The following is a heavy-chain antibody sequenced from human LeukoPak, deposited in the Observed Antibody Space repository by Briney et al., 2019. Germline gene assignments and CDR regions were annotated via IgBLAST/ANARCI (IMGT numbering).Heavy chain of an antibody. CDR1: GFTFSIYA. J-gene: IGHJ4*02. CDR2: ISYDGSNK. D-gene: IGHD2-21*02. V-gene: IGHV3-30*01. Sequence: GGSLRLSCAAAGFTFSIYAMHWVRQAPGKGLEWVAVISYDGSNKYYADSVKGRVTISRDNSKNTLYLQMNSLRAEDTAVYYCARGEVVTAIREYFNHYFDYWGQGTLVTVSS. CDR3: ARGEVVTAIREYFNHYFDY.